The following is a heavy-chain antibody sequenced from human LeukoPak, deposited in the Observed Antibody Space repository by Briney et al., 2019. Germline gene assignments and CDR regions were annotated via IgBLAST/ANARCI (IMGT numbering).Heavy chain of an antibody. CDR3: AKDLLAARPSVQYFDY. V-gene: IGHV3-23*01. CDR1: GFTFSSYA. D-gene: IGHD6-6*01. CDR2: ISGSGGNT. J-gene: IGHJ4*02. Sequence: GGSLRLSCAASGFTFSSYAMSWVRQAPGKGLEWVSAISGSGGNTYYADSVKGRFTISRDNSKNTLYLQMNSLRAEDTAVYYCAKDLLAARPSVQYFDYWGQGTLVTVSS.